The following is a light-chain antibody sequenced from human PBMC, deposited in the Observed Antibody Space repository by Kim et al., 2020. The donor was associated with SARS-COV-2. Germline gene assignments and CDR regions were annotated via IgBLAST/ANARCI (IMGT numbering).Light chain of an antibody. CDR1: DIGIRN. CDR2: RDI. J-gene: IGLJ1*01. Sequence: SYELTQPLSVSVALGQTAVVTCGGNDIGIRNVHWYQQKPGQAPVVVIYRDINRPSGIPERFSGSSSGNTATLTTSRAQPGDEADYYCQVWDSTTNVFGAGTKVTVL. CDR3: QVWDSTTNV. V-gene: IGLV3-9*01.